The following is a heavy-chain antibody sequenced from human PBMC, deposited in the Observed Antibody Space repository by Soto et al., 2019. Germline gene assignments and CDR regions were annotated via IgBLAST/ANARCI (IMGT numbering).Heavy chain of an antibody. Sequence: SETLSLTCTVTGDSINNRSYYLGWIRQPPGKGLEWIGSIYYSGSTYNNPSLKSRVSMSVDTSKNQFSLKLRSVTAADTALYYCARQRTSVVTQAYFDSWGQGSLVTAPQ. CDR3: ARQRTSVVTQAYFDS. CDR1: GDSINNRSYY. J-gene: IGHJ4*02. D-gene: IGHD2-21*02. V-gene: IGHV4-39*01. CDR2: IYYSGST.